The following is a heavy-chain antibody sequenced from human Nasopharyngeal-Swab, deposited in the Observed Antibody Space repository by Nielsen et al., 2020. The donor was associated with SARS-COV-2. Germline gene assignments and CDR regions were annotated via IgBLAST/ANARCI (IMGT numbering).Heavy chain of an antibody. J-gene: IGHJ6*02. CDR3: ARDYGDYDYYYYGMDV. CDR1: GFTFSDYY. V-gene: IGHV3-11*01. D-gene: IGHD4-17*01. Sequence: GESLKISCAAPGFTFSDYYMSWIRQAPGKGLEWVSYISSSGSTIYYADSVKGRFTISRDNAKNSLYLQMNSLRAEDTAVYYCARDYGDYDYYYYGMDVWGQGTTVTVSS. CDR2: ISSSGSTI.